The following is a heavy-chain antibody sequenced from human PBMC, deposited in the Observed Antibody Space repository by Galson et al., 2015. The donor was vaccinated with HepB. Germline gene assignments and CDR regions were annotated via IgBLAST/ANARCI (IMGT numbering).Heavy chain of an antibody. CDR2: IYSDGTT. V-gene: IGHV3-53*01. CDR1: GVTVSSSY. Sequence: SLRLSCAASGVTVSSSYMSWVRQAPGKGLELVSAIYSDGTTYRADSVKGRITISRDDSKQPLYLQMNSLKAEDTAVYYYTGAVYRGCWTAEFDSWGQGSPVTVSS. D-gene: IGHD6-19*01. CDR3: TGAVYRGCWTAEFDS. J-gene: IGHJ4*02.